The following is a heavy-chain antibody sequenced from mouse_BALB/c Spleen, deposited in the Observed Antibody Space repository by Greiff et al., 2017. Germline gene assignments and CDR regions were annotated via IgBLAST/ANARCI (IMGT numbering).Heavy chain of an antibody. Sequence: EVKLVESGGGLVKPGGSLKLSCAASGFTFSDYYMYWVRQTPEKRLEWVATISDGGSYTYYPDSVKGRFTISRDNAKNNLYLQMSSLKSEDTAMYYCARDGSSWDFDYWGQGTTLTVSS. CDR3: ARDGSSWDFDY. V-gene: IGHV5-4*02. D-gene: IGHD4-1*01. CDR2: ISDGGSYT. J-gene: IGHJ2*01. CDR1: GFTFSDYY.